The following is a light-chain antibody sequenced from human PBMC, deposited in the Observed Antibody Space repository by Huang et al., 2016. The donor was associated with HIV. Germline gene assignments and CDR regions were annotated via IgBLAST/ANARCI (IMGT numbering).Light chain of an antibody. CDR1: QVVSSN. CDR3: QQYNNWPHT. CDR2: GAS. V-gene: IGKV3-15*01. Sequence: EIVMTQSPATLSVSPGERATLSCRASQVVSSNLAWYQRKPGQAPRRLIYGASTRATGIPARFSGTGSGTEFTLTISSLQSEDFAVYNCQQYNNWPHTFGQGTKLEIK. J-gene: IGKJ2*01.